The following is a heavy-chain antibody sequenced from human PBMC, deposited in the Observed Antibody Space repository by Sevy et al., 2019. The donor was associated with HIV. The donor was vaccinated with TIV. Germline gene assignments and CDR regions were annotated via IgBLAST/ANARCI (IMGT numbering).Heavy chain of an antibody. CDR3: AKKMGGGSGMAFLIDY. Sequence: GGSLRLSCAASGFTFSNFAMGWVRRAPGKGLDWISVISATGDYTYYADSVKGRFTISRDNSKNTLFLQMNSLRAEDTAIFYCAKKMGGGSGMAFLIDYWGQGTPVTVSS. CDR1: GFTFSNFA. CDR2: ISATGDYT. D-gene: IGHD5-18*01. J-gene: IGHJ4*02. V-gene: IGHV3-23*01.